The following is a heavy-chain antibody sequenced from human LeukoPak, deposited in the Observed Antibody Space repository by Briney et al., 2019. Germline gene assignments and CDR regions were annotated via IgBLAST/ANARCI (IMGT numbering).Heavy chain of an antibody. CDR1: GFTFSSYE. D-gene: IGHD4-17*01. Sequence: GGSLRLSCAASGFTFSSYEMNWVRQAPGKGLEWVSYIYSSGSTTKYADSVKGRFTISRDNAKNSLHLQMSSLRVEDTAVYFCARGAYGDYGRGYWGQGTLVTVSS. CDR2: IYSSGSTT. CDR3: ARGAYGDYGRGY. V-gene: IGHV3-48*03. J-gene: IGHJ4*02.